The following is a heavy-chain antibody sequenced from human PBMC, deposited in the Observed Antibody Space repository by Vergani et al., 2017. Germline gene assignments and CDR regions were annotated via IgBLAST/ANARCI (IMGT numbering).Heavy chain of an antibody. V-gene: IGHV3-30-3*01. J-gene: IGHJ4*02. D-gene: IGHD2-2*02. CDR3: VRDRSLWAGGRCYTEAWDY. CDR1: GFALNRHA. CDR2: ISFDGTNE. Sequence: QVQLVESGGGVVQPGTSLRLSCVVSGFALNRHAMYWVRQAPGKGLEWVVGISFDGTNEYYPDLVKGRFTISRDIAKNTLYLQVRSLRLEDTGVYHCVRDRSLWAGGRCYTEAWDYWGQGTPVTVSS.